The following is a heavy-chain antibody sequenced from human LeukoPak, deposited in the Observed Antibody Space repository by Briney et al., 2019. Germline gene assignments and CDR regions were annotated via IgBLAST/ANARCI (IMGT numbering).Heavy chain of an antibody. CDR1: GFTVSSNY. D-gene: IGHD2/OR15-2a*01. CDR2: IYTGGST. J-gene: IGHJ5*02. V-gene: IGHV3-53*01. CDR3: ARDLSPPNRSNNWFDP. Sequence: GGSLRLSCAASGFTVSSNYMSWVRQAPGKGLEWVSVIYTGGSTYYADSVKGRFTISRDNSKNTLYLQMNSLRAEDTAVYYCARDLSPPNRSNNWFDPWGQGTLVTVSS.